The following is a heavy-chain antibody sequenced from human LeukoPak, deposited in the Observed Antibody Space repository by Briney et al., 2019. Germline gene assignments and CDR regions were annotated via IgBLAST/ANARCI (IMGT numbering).Heavy chain of an antibody. CDR2: INWNGGST. CDR3: ARGDVVVPAAKRYYYYYYGMDV. V-gene: IGHV3-20*01. Sequence: GGSLRLSCAASGFTFSSYSMNWVRQAPGKGLEWVSGINWNGGSTGYADSVKGRFTISRDNAKNSLCLQMNSLRAEDTALYHCARGDVVVPAAKRYYYYYYGMDVWGQGTTVTVSS. J-gene: IGHJ6*02. D-gene: IGHD2-2*01. CDR1: GFTFSSYS.